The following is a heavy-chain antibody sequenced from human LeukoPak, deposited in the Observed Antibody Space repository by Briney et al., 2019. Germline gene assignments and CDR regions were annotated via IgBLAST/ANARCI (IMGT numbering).Heavy chain of an antibody. V-gene: IGHV4-34*01. CDR1: GGSFSGYY. CDR2: INHSGST. Sequence: SETLSLTCAVYGGSFSGYYWSWIRQPPGKGLEWIGEINHSGSTNYNPSLKSRVTISVDTSKNQFSLKLSSVTAAVTAVYYCARTTEDCSSTSCYQYWFDPWGQGTLVTVSS. CDR3: ARTTEDCSSTSCYQYWFDP. D-gene: IGHD2-2*01. J-gene: IGHJ5*02.